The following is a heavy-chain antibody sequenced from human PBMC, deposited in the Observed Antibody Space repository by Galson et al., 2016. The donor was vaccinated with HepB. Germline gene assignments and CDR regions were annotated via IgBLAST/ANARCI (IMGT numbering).Heavy chain of an antibody. J-gene: IGHJ4*02. CDR2: IYYSGST. D-gene: IGHD3-22*01. CDR3: AYTYYYDSSGYSPFGN. V-gene: IGHV4-31*03. CDR1: GGSISSDGYY. Sequence: TLSLTCPVSGGSISSDGYYWSRIRQHPGKGLERIGFIYYSGSTYYNRSPKSRVTISVDTSKNQSSLKLCSVTAADTAVYYCAYTYYYDSSGYSPFGNWGQGTLVTVSS.